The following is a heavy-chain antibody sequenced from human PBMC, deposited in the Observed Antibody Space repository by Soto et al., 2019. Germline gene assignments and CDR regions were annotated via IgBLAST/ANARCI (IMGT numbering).Heavy chain of an antibody. CDR1: GFTFDYYT. V-gene: IGHV3-43*01. Sequence: GGSLRLSCAASGFTFDYYTMHWVRQAPGKGLEWVSLISWDGGSTYYADSVKGRFTISRDNSKNSLYLQMNSLRTEDTALYYCARGASNPNWFDPWGQGTLVTVSS. J-gene: IGHJ5*02. CDR2: ISWDGGST. D-gene: IGHD4-4*01. CDR3: ARGASNPNWFDP.